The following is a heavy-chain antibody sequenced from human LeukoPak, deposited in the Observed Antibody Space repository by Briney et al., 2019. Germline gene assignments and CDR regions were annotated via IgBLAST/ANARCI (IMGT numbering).Heavy chain of an antibody. V-gene: IGHV1-2*02. CDR1: GYTFTGYY. CDR3: ARELSPSGNYDC. D-gene: IGHD1-26*01. Sequence: GASVKVSCKASGYTFTGYYMHWVRQAPGQGLEWMGWINPNSGGTNYAQKFQGRVTMTRDTSISTAYMELSSLRSEDTAVYYCARELSPSGNYDCWGQGTLVTVSS. CDR2: INPNSGGT. J-gene: IGHJ4*02.